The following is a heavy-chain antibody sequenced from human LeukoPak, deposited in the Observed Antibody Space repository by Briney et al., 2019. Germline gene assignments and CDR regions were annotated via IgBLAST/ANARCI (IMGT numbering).Heavy chain of an antibody. D-gene: IGHD3-10*01. CDR2: IKQDGSEQ. V-gene: IGHV3-7*01. J-gene: IGHJ5*02. Sequence: VQPGGSLRLSCAASGFTFTTYWMGWVRQAPGKGLEWVANIKQDGSEQYYVDSVKGRFTISRDNAKNSLSLQMNSLRAEDTAVYYCARPLMYYYGSETYFWFDPWGQGTLVTVSS. CDR1: GFTFTTYW. CDR3: ARPLMYYYGSETYFWFDP.